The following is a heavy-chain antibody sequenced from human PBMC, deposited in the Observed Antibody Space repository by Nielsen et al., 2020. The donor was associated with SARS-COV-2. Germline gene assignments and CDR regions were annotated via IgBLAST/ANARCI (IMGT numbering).Heavy chain of an antibody. CDR3: ARDGDGYNPDY. Sequence: ASVKVSCKASGYTFTSYAMHWVRQAPGQRPEWMGWINAGNGNTKYSQKFQGRVTMTRDTSTSTVYMELSSLRSEDTAVYYCARDGDGYNPDYWGQGTLVTVSS. CDR1: GYTFTSYA. CDR2: INAGNGNT. V-gene: IGHV1-3*01. D-gene: IGHD5-24*01. J-gene: IGHJ4*02.